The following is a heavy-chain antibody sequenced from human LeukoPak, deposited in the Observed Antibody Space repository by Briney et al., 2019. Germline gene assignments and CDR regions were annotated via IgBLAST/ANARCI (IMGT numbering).Heavy chain of an antibody. CDR1: GGSFSGYY. V-gene: IGHV4-34*01. CDR2: INHSGST. Sequence: SETLSLTCAVYGGSFSGYYWSWIRQPPGKGLEWIGEINHSGSTNYNPSLKSRVTISVDTSKNQFSLKLSSVTAADTAVYYCARDSGGNDCWGQGTLVTVSS. J-gene: IGHJ4*02. D-gene: IGHD3-10*01. CDR3: ARDSGGNDC.